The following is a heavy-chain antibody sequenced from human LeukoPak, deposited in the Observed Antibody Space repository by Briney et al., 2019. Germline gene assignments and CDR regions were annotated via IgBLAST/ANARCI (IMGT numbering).Heavy chain of an antibody. CDR2: MNPNSGNT. V-gene: IGHV1-8*03. CDR3: ARGPYYDFWSGYYKGDYFDY. Sequence: ASVKVSCKASGYTFTSYDINWVRQATGQGLEWMGWMNPNSGNTGYAQKFQGRVTITRNTSISTAYMELSSLRSEGTAVYYCARGPYYDFWSGYYKGDYFDYWGQGTLVTVSS. CDR1: GYTFTSYD. D-gene: IGHD3-3*01. J-gene: IGHJ4*02.